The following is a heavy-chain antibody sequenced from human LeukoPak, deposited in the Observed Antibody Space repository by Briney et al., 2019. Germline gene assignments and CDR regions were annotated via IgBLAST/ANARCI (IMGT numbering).Heavy chain of an antibody. V-gene: IGHV4-59*01. CDR1: GGSISSYY. Sequence: PSETLSLTCTVSGGSISSYYWSWIRQPPGKGLEWIGDIYYSGSTNYNPSLKSRVTISVDTSKNQFSLKLSSVTAADTAVYCCARASYDILTGYYYFDYWGQGTLVTVSS. D-gene: IGHD3-9*01. CDR3: ARASYDILTGYYYFDY. CDR2: IYYSGST. J-gene: IGHJ4*02.